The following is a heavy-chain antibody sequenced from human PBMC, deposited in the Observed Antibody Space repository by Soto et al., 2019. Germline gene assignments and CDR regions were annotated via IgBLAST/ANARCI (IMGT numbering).Heavy chain of an antibody. J-gene: IGHJ4*02. CDR3: ASLQIGTLHSSGWYGSFDY. CDR2: IIPIFGTA. V-gene: IGHV1-69*01. Sequence: QVQLVQSGAEVKKPGSSVKVSCKASGGTFSSYAISWVRQAPGQGLEWMGGIIPIFGTANYAQKFQGRVTITADESTSTAYMELSSLRSEDTAVYYYASLQIGTLHSSGWYGSFDYWGQGTLVNVSS. D-gene: IGHD6-19*01. CDR1: GGTFSSYA.